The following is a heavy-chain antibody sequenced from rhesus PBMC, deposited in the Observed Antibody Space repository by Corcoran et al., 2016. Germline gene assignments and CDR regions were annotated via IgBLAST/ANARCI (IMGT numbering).Heavy chain of an antibody. J-gene: IGHJ4*01. Sequence: QVTLKESGPALVKPTQTLTLTCTFSGFSLTTSGMGVGWIRQPPGKALEWLALIYWDDDKRYRTSLKSRLTISKETSKNQVVLTMTNMDPVDTATYYCARGAGGDTVGTLGFDYWGQGVLVTVSS. V-gene: IGHV2-174*01. CDR3: ARGAGGDTVGTLGFDY. CDR2: IYWDDDK. D-gene: IGHD5-42*01. CDR1: GFSLTTSGMG.